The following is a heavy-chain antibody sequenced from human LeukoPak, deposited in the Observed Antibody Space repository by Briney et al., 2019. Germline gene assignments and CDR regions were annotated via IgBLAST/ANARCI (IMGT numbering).Heavy chain of an antibody. D-gene: IGHD3-10*01. Sequence: GESLKISCKGSGYSFTSYWIGWVRQMPGKGLEWMGIIYPGDSDTRYSPSFQGQVTVSADKSISTAYLQWSSLKASDTAMYYCARRITMVRGVTRVYYFDYWGQGTLVTVSS. CDR1: GYSFTSYW. V-gene: IGHV5-51*01. J-gene: IGHJ4*02. CDR2: IYPGDSDT. CDR3: ARRITMVRGVTRVYYFDY.